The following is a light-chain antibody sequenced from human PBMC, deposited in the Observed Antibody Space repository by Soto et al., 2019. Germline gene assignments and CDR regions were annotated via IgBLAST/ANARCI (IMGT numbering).Light chain of an antibody. V-gene: IGKV3-11*01. Sequence: EIVLTQSPDTLSLSPGERATLSCRASQSVSGYLGWYQQKPGQAPRLLIYDASNRAYGAPARFRGSGSGTNFTLTIASLEPDDFAVYYCQQRSNWPYLTFGGGTRV. CDR3: QQRSNWPYLT. CDR2: DAS. CDR1: QSVSGY. J-gene: IGKJ4*01.